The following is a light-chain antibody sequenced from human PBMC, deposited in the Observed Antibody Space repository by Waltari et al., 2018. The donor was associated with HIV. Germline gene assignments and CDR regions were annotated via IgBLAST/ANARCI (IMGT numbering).Light chain of an antibody. CDR1: SSHLGYNY. V-gene: IGLV1-51*01. CDR3: GTWDSSLSAGV. J-gene: IGLJ2*01. Sequence: QSVLTQPPSVSAAPGQRVTISRPGSSSHLGYNYVSWYQPLPGTAPKLPLYDNNKRPSGIPDRFSGSKSGASATLGITGLQTGDEADYYCGTWDSSLSAGVFGGGTKLTVL. CDR2: DNN.